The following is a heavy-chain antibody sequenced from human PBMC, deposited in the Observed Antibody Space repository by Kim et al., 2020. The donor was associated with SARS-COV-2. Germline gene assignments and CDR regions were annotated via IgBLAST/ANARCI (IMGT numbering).Heavy chain of an antibody. Sequence: GGSLRLSCAASGFTFDDYAMHWVRQAPGKGLEWVSLISGDGGSTYYADSVKGRFTISRDNSKNSLYLQMNSLRTEDTALYYCAKATYYDFWSGYDYFDYWSQGTLVTVSS. V-gene: IGHV3-43*02. CDR1: GFTFDDYA. CDR2: ISGDGGST. CDR3: AKATYYDFWSGYDYFDY. D-gene: IGHD3-3*01. J-gene: IGHJ4*02.